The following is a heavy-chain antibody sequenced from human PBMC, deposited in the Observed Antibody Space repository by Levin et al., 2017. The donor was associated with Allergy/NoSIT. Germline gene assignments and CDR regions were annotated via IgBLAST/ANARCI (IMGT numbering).Heavy chain of an antibody. D-gene: IGHD6-13*01. CDR2: VFFDGST. CDR1: GGSISTYK. J-gene: IGHJ2*01. Sequence: ESLKISCTVSGGSISTYKWSWIRQSPGKGLEWIGHVFFDGSTKYNPSLESRVSLSVDTSENQFSLNLSSMTAADTAVYYCARGYSSTWPYWYFDLWGRGTLVNVSS. V-gene: IGHV4-59*01. CDR3: ARGYSSTWPYWYFDL.